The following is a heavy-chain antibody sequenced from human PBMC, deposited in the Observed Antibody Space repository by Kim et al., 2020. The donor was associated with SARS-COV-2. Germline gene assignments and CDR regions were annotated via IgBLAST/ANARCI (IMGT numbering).Heavy chain of an antibody. Sequence: GGSLRLSCAASGFTFSSYWMHWVRQAPGKGLVWVSRINSDGSSTSYADSVKGRFTISRDNAKNTLYLQMNSLRAEDTAVYYCARGPVGYYYGMDVWGQGTTVTVSS. CDR2: INSDGSST. CDR1: GFTFSSYW. CDR3: ARGPVGYYYGMDV. J-gene: IGHJ6*02. V-gene: IGHV3-74*01.